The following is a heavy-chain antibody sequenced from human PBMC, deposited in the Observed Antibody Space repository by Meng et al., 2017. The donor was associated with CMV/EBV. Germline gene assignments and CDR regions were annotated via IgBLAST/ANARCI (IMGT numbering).Heavy chain of an antibody. CDR1: GYTFTSYG. CDR2: ISAYNGNT. Sequence: ASVKVSCKASGYTFTSYGISWMRQAPGQGLEWMGWISAYNGNTNYAQKLQGRVTMTTDTSTSTAYMELRSLRSDDTAVYYCASKLGVNYYYGMDVWGQGTTVTVSS. D-gene: IGHD1-7*01. CDR3: ASKLGVNYYYGMDV. V-gene: IGHV1-18*01. J-gene: IGHJ6*02.